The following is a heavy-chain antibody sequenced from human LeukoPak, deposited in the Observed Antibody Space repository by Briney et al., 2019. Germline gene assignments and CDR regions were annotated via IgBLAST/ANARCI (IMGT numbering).Heavy chain of an antibody. CDR1: GYTFTGYY. J-gene: IGHJ4*02. CDR3: ARDLSGSYAMGYSFDY. D-gene: IGHD1-26*01. V-gene: IGHV1-2*02. Sequence: ASVKVSCKASGYTFTGYYMHWVRQAPGQGLEWMGWINPNSGGTNYAQKFQGRVTMTRDTSISTAYMELSRLRSDDTAVYYCARDLSGSYAMGYSFDYWGQGTLVTVSS. CDR2: INPNSGGT.